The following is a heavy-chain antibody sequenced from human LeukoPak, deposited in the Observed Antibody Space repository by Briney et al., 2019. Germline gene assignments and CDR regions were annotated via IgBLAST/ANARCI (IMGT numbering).Heavy chain of an antibody. D-gene: IGHD3-3*01. CDR3: ARGIMVYDFWSGNSKSYFDY. J-gene: IGHJ4*02. CDR1: GYTFTSYA. V-gene: IGHV7-4-1*02. CDR2: INTNTGNP. Sequence: GASVKVSCKASGYTFTSYAMNWVRQAPGQGLEWMGWINTNTGNPTYAQGFTGRFVFSLDTSVSTAYLQISSLKAEDTAVYYCARGIMVYDFWSGNSKSYFDYWGQGTLVTVSS.